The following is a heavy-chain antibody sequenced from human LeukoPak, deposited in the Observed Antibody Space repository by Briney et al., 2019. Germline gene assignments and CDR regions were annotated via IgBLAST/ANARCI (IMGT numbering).Heavy chain of an antibody. Sequence: GGSLRLSCTASGFTFSSYWMHWVRQAPGKGPVWVSRISSDRSGTNYADSVRGRFTISRDNAKNTLYLQMNSLRAEDTAVYYCAPAYWSGYTNWGRGTLVTVSS. V-gene: IGHV3-74*01. CDR2: ISSDRSGT. J-gene: IGHJ4*02. D-gene: IGHD3-3*01. CDR1: GFTFSSYW. CDR3: APAYWSGYTN.